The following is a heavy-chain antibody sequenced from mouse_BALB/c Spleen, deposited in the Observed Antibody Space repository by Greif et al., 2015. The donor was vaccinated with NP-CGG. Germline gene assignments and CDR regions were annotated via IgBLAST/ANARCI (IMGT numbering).Heavy chain of an antibody. Sequence: VMLVESGAELARPGASVKMSCKASGYTFTSYTMHWVKQRPGQGLEWIGYLNPSSGYNNYNQKFKDKATLTADKSSSTAYMQLSSLTSEDSAVYYCAREGGNPYAMDYWGQGTSVTVSS. J-gene: IGHJ4*01. D-gene: IGHD2-1*01. CDR3: AREGGNPYAMDY. CDR1: GYTFTSYT. CDR2: LNPSSGYN. V-gene: IGHV1-4*01.